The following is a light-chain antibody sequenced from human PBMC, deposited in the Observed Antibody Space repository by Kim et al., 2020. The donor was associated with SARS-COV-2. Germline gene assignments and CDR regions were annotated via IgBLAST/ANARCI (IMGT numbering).Light chain of an antibody. CDR2: GAS. Sequence: EIVLTQSPGTLSLSPGERATLSCRTSQRIISNYVGWYQQKPGQAPRLLISGASRRASGVPERFAGSGSGTDFTLTIDRVEPEDFAMYYCQQFGASPPYSFGQGTKLEI. V-gene: IGKV3-20*01. J-gene: IGKJ2*03. CDR1: QRIISNY. CDR3: QQFGASPPYS.